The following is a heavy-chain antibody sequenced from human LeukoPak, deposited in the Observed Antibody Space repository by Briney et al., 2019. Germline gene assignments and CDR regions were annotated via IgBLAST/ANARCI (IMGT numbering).Heavy chain of an antibody. CDR3: ARIGASVGAIDY. Sequence: PGGSLRLSCVASGFTFSSRDWMTWVRQAPGKGLEWVANIKQDGSEKNYVDSVKGRFTISRDNTKNTLYLQMNSLRAEDTAVYYCARIGASVGAIDYWGQGTLVTVSS. CDR1: GFTFSSRDW. CDR2: IKQDGSEK. D-gene: IGHD1-26*01. J-gene: IGHJ4*02. V-gene: IGHV3-7*01.